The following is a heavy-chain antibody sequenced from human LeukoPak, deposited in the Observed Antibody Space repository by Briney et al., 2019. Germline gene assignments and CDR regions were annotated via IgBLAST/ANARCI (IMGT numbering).Heavy chain of an antibody. V-gene: IGHV1-69*05. D-gene: IGHD2-2*01. CDR3: ARGDEITSIVVVPAPGLSTDY. Sequence: GSSVKVSCKASGGTFSSYAISWVRQAPGQGLEWMGGIIPIFGTANYAQKFQGRVTITTDESTSTVYMELSSLRSEDTAVYYCARGDEITSIVVVPAPGLSTDYWGQGTLVTVSS. CDR1: GGTFSSYA. J-gene: IGHJ4*02. CDR2: IIPIFGTA.